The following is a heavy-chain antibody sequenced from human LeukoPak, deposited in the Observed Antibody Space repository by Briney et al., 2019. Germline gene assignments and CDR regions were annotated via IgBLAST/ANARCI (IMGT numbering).Heavy chain of an antibody. J-gene: IGHJ4*02. CDR2: INSDGSST. V-gene: IGHV3-74*01. D-gene: IGHD2-15*01. Sequence: PGGSLRLSCAASGFTFSSYWMHWVRQAPGKGLVWVSRINSDGSSTSYADSVKGRFTISRDNAKNSLYLQMNSLRAEDTAVYYCARVRCSGGGCFYNFDYWGQGSLVTVSS. CDR1: GFTFSSYW. CDR3: ARVRCSGGGCFYNFDY.